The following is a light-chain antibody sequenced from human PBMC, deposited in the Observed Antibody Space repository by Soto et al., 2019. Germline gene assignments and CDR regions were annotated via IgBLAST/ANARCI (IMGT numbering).Light chain of an antibody. J-gene: IGKJ1*01. Sequence: SPATLSVSPGERATLSCRASQSVNNKIAWYQQTPGQAPRLLIYGASTRATNIPARFSGGGSGTEFTLTISSLQSEDFAFYFCQQYNNWWTFGQGTKVDIK. CDR1: QSVNNK. CDR2: GAS. V-gene: IGKV3-15*01. CDR3: QQYNNWWT.